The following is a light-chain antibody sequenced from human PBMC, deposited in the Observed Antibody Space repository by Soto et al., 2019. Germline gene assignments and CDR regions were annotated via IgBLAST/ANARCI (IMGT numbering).Light chain of an antibody. CDR3: QTWGTGIVI. CDR2: INSDGTH. Sequence: QSVLTQSPSASASLGASVKLTCSLSSGHSSYAIAWHQQQAEKGPRYLMKINSDGTHYKGDGIPDRFSGSSFGAERYLTISSLQSEDEDDYYSQTWGTGIVIFGGGTKLTVL. V-gene: IGLV4-69*02. J-gene: IGLJ2*01. CDR1: SGHSSYA.